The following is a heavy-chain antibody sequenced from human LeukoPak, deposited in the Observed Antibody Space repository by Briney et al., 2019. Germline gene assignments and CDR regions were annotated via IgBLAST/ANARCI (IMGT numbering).Heavy chain of an antibody. CDR2: INHSGST. CDR1: GGSFSVYY. Sequence: PSETLSLTCAVYGGSFSVYYWSWIRQPPGKGLEWIGEINHSGSTNYNPSLKSRVTISVDTSKNQFSLKLSSVTAADTAVYYCASIAVAGTLFDYWGQGTLVTVSS. V-gene: IGHV4-34*01. D-gene: IGHD6-19*01. CDR3: ASIAVAGTLFDY. J-gene: IGHJ4*02.